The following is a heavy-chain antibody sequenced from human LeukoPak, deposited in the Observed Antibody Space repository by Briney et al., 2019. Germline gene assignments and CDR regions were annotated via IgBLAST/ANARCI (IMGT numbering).Heavy chain of an antibody. V-gene: IGHV4-59*01. J-gene: IGHJ6*04. Sequence: SETLSLTCTVSGGSISSYYLSWVRQPPGKGLEWIGYIYHSGATNYNPPLPCRVTISVDTSKNQFSLKLNSVTAADTAVYYCGRDRVTMVRGALRYYGMDVWGEGTTVTVSS. CDR2: IYHSGAT. D-gene: IGHD3-10*01. CDR1: GGSISSYY. CDR3: GRDRVTMVRGALRYYGMDV.